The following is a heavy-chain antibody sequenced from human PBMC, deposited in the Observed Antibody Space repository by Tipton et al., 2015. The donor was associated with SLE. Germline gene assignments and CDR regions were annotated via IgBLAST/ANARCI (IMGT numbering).Heavy chain of an antibody. D-gene: IGHD5-24*01. CDR2: IYESGNT. J-gene: IGHJ3*01. CDR3: ARDDLAMEGAFDV. V-gene: IGHV4-59*01. Sequence: TLSLTCSVSGGSLSSYYWSWIRQPPGKGLEWIGYIYESGNTNYNSSLKSRVTMSVDTSKNQFSLKLRSVTAADTAVYYCARDDLAMEGAFDVWGQGTMVIVSS. CDR1: GGSLSSYY.